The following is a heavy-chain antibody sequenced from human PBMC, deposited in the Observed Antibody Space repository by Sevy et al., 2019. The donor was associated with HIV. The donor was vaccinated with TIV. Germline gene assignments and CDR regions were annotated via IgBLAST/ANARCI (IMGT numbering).Heavy chain of an antibody. CDR3: VSLFLSYRSGWSYFDY. V-gene: IGHV3-66*02. Sequence: GGSLRLSCAISGFTVNEKYIIWVRQAPGKGLEWVSVIFSSGSTYYADSAKGRFTISRDNSKNTVYLHMSSLRAEDTAVYYCVSLFLSYRSGWSYFDYWGQGTLVTVSS. CDR1: GFTVNEKY. J-gene: IGHJ4*02. CDR2: IFSSGST. D-gene: IGHD6-19*01.